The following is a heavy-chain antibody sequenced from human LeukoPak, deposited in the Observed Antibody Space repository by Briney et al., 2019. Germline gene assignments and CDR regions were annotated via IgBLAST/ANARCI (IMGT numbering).Heavy chain of an antibody. CDR3: ARDHYYGSGSSYKDY. CDR2: ISSSSSTI. V-gene: IGHV3-48*01. D-gene: IGHD3-10*01. Sequence: PGGSLRLSCAASGFTFSSYSMNWVRQAPGKGLEWVSYISSSSSTIYYADSVKGRFTISRDNAKNSLYLQMNSLRADDTAVYYCARDHYYGSGSSYKDYWGQGSLVTVSS. CDR1: GFTFSSYS. J-gene: IGHJ4*02.